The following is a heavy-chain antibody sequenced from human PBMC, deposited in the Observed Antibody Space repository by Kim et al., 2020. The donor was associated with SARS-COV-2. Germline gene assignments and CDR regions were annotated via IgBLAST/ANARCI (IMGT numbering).Heavy chain of an antibody. D-gene: IGHD2-8*02. Sequence: GGSLRLSCAASGFTFSSYAMSWVRQAPGKGLEWVSLISSSGRITYYTASVKGRFTVSRDNSKNTLYLQMNSLRAEDTAVHYCATRGERVTGDFDIWGQGTMVTVSS. CDR2: ISSSGRIT. CDR1: GFTFSSYA. CDR3: ATRGERVTGDFDI. J-gene: IGHJ3*02. V-gene: IGHV3-23*01.